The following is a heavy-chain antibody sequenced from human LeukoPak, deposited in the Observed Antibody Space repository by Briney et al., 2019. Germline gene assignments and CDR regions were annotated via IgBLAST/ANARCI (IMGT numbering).Heavy chain of an antibody. CDR3: AREIYGDYGSDY. CDR2: ISSSSSYI. V-gene: IGHV3-21*01. CDR1: GFTFSSYS. J-gene: IGHJ4*02. D-gene: IGHD4-17*01. Sequence: GGSLRLSCAASGFTFSSYSMNWVRKAPGKGLEWVSSISSSSSYIYYADSVKGRFTISRDNAKNSLYLQMNSLRAEDTAVYYCAREIYGDYGSDYWGQGTLVTVSS.